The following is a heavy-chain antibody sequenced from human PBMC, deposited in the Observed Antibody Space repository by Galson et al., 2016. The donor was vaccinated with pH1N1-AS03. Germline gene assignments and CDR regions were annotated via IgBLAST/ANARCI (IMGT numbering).Heavy chain of an antibody. CDR3: ARGVVDCSGPACSGTLRFDP. CDR1: GYTFTTYD. CDR2: MNSDSGNT. Sequence: VQVSCKASGYTFTTYDINWVRQAPGQGLEWMGWMNSDSGNTGYATSFQGRVTITRDTSISTAYMELSSLRSEDTAGYYCARGVVDCSGPACSGTLRFDPWGQGTLVTVSS. J-gene: IGHJ5*02. D-gene: IGHD2-15*01. V-gene: IGHV1-8*03.